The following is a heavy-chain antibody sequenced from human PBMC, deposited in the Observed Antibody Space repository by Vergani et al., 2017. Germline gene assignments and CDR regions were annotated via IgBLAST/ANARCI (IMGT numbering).Heavy chain of an antibody. CDR3: ARDRRTIFGVVIPDYFDY. D-gene: IGHD3-3*01. Sequence: EVQLVESGGGVVRPGGSLRLSCAASGFTFDDYGMSWVRQAPGKGLEWVSGINWNGGRTGDADSGKGRFTISRDNAKKSLYLQMNRLRVEDTALYYCARDRRTIFGVVIPDYFDYWGQGTLVTVSS. CDR2: INWNGGRT. V-gene: IGHV3-20*04. J-gene: IGHJ4*02. CDR1: GFTFDDYG.